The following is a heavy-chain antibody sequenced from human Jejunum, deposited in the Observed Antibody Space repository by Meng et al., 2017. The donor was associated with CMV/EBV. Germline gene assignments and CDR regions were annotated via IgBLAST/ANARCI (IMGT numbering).Heavy chain of an antibody. CDR1: GFTFSDHY. D-gene: IGHD3-16*01. CDR2: TRNKANSYTT. V-gene: IGHV3-72*01. J-gene: IGHJ4*02. Sequence: LTSAASGFTFSDHYMGWVRQAPGKGLEWVGRTRNKANSYTTEYAASLKGRFIISRDGSKNSLYLQMNSLKIEDTAVYYCARDYGDWGQGTLVTVSS. CDR3: ARDYGD.